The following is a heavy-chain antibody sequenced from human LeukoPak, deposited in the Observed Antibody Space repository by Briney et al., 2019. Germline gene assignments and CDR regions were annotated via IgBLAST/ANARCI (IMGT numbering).Heavy chain of an antibody. Sequence: SVKVSCKASGGTFSSYAISWVRQAPGQGLEWMGGIIPIFGTANYAQKFQGRVTITTDESTSTAYMELSSLRSEDTAVYYCARDGSAQDYFDYWGQGTLVTVSS. CDR3: ARDGSAQDYFDY. D-gene: IGHD6-25*01. V-gene: IGHV1-69*05. CDR1: GGTFSSYA. J-gene: IGHJ4*02. CDR2: IIPIFGTA.